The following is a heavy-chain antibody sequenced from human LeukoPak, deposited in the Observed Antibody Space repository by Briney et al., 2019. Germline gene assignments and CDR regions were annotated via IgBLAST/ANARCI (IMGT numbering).Heavy chain of an antibody. CDR1: GFTFSRYA. J-gene: IGHJ4*02. CDR2: ISGSGGDT. V-gene: IGHV3-23*01. Sequence: GGSLRLSCAASGFTFSRYAMSWVRQAPGKGLEWVSTISGSGGDTYYADSVKGRFTISRDNSKNTLYLQMNSLRAEDTAVYYCAKDRGHSYGPFDYWGQGTLVTVSS. CDR3: AKDRGHSYGPFDY. D-gene: IGHD5-18*01.